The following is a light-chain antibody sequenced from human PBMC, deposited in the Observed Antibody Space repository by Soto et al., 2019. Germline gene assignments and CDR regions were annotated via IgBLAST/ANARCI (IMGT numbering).Light chain of an antibody. CDR2: GAS. V-gene: IGKV3-15*01. CDR3: QQYNNWPPWT. CDR1: QSVSSN. Sequence: EIMMTQSPATLSVSPGERATLSCRASQSVSSNLAWYQQKPGQAPRLLIYGASTRATGIPARFSGSGSGTEFTLTISSLQSEDFAVYYCQQYNNWPPWTFGQVTKVDIK. J-gene: IGKJ1*01.